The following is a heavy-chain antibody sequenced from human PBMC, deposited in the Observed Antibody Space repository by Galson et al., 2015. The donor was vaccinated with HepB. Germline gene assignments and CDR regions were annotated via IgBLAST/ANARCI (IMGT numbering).Heavy chain of an antibody. Sequence: SLRLSCAASGFIFSNFDMIWVRQAPGKGLEWVSVVGNGGDRTYYAGSVKGRFTISRDNAKNTVYLQMHSLRAEDTAVYYCAKDLQRSSGWFSVEYWGQGALVTVSS. CDR1: GFIFSNFD. CDR3: AKDLQRSSGWFSVEY. J-gene: IGHJ4*02. V-gene: IGHV3-23*01. D-gene: IGHD6-19*01. CDR2: VGNGGDRT.